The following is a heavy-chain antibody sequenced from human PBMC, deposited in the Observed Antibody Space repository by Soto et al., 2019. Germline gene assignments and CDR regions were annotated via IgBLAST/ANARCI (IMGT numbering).Heavy chain of an antibody. CDR3: ARDRYGSGSYYTENWFDP. Sequence: ASVKVSCKASGYTFTDYYMHWVRQAPGQGLEWMGWISPNSGGTNYAQKFQGRVTMTRDTSISTAYMELSSLRSDDTAVYYCARDRYGSGSYYTENWFDPWGQGTRVTVSS. CDR2: ISPNSGGT. CDR1: GYTFTDYY. V-gene: IGHV1-2*02. J-gene: IGHJ5*02. D-gene: IGHD3-10*01.